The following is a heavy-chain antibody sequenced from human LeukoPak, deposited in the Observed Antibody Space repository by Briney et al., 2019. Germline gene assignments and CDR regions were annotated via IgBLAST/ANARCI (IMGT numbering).Heavy chain of an antibody. CDR3: AKGISVTTVVDY. Sequence: GGSLRLSCAASAFTFSSYAMSWVRQAPGKGLEWVSTISGSGGSTYYADSVKGRVTISRDNSKNTLYLQMNSLRAEDTAVYYCAKGISVTTVVDYWGQGSLVTVSS. V-gene: IGHV3-23*01. D-gene: IGHD4-23*01. CDR1: AFTFSSYA. CDR2: ISGSGGST. J-gene: IGHJ4*02.